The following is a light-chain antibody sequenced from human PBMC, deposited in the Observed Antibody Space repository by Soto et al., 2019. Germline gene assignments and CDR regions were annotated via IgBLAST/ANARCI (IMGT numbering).Light chain of an antibody. J-gene: IGLJ2*01. CDR2: EGS. Sequence: QSALTQPASVSGSPGQSITISCTGTSSDVGSYNLVSWYQQHPGKAPKLMICEGSKRPSGVSNRFSGSKSGNTASLTISGLQAEDEADYYCCSYAGSSVVVFGGGTQLTDL. CDR3: CSYAGSSVVV. CDR1: SSDVGSYNL. V-gene: IGLV2-23*01.